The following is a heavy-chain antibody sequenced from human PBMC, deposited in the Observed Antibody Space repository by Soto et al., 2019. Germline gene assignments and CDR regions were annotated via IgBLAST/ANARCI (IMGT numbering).Heavy chain of an antibody. Sequence: KSSETLSLTCAVYGGSFSGYYWSWIRQPPGKGLEWIGEINHSGSTNYNPSLKSRVTISVDTSKNQFSLKLSSVTAADTAVYYCARRSNPYYYGSGSYYKNNWFDPWGQGTLVTVSS. V-gene: IGHV4-34*01. J-gene: IGHJ5*02. CDR3: ARRSNPYYYGSGSYYKNNWFDP. CDR1: GGSFSGYY. CDR2: INHSGST. D-gene: IGHD3-10*01.